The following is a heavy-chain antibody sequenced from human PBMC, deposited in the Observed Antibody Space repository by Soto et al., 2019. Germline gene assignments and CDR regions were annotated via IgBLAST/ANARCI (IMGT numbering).Heavy chain of an antibody. V-gene: IGHV4-59*08. CDR2: IFQSVST. D-gene: IGHD3-10*01. Sequence: PSETLSLTCTVSGASINNYYWSWIRQPPGKGLEWIAYIFQSVSTSYSPSLQSRVTISLDTSNNRCSLKLSSVTAADTAVYYCARLDITMVRGVVKDGWFATWGPGTLVTVSS. J-gene: IGHJ5*02. CDR1: GASINNYY. CDR3: ARLDITMVRGVVKDGWFAT.